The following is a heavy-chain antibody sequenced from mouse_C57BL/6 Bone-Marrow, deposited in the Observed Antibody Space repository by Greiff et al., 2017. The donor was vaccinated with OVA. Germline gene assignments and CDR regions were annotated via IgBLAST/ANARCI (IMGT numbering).Heavy chain of an antibody. Sequence: EVKLMESGAELVRPGASVKLSCTASGFNIKDDYMHWVKQRPEQGLEWIGWIDPENGDTEYASKFQGKATITADTSSNTAYLQLSSLTSEDTAVYYCTFMVTTRAYRGQGTLVTVSA. V-gene: IGHV14-4*01. CDR1: GFNIKDDY. CDR3: TFMVTTRAY. J-gene: IGHJ3*01. CDR2: IDPENGDT. D-gene: IGHD2-2*01.